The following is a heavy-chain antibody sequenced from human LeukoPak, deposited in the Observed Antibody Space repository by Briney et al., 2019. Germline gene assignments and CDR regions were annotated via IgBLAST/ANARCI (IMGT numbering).Heavy chain of an antibody. CDR2: ISSSGSII. J-gene: IGHJ4*02. CDR3: ARGRPDSSGWTRLFEY. CDR1: GITLSSYE. D-gene: IGHD6-19*01. V-gene: IGHV3-48*03. Sequence: SGGSLRLSCAASGITLSSYEMNWVRQAPGQGLEWVSYISSSGSIIYYADSVKGRFTISRDNAKNSLYLQMNSLRAEDTAVYYCARGRPDSSGWTRLFEYWGQGTLVTVSP.